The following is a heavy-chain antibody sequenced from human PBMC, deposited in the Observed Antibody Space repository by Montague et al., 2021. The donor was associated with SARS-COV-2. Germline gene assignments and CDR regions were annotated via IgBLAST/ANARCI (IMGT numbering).Heavy chain of an antibody. CDR1: GGSIGNYF. CDR2: IYNGGSI. Sequence: SETLSLTCSVSGGSIGNYFWSWIRQTPGKGLEWIGYIYNGGSIDYNPSLKSRVIMSVDTSNNQFSLRLTSVTAADTAVYYCARLRRPDGYSYWFGPWGQGTLVTVSS. CDR3: ARLRRPDGYSYWFGP. V-gene: IGHV4-59*08. J-gene: IGHJ5*02. D-gene: IGHD5-24*01.